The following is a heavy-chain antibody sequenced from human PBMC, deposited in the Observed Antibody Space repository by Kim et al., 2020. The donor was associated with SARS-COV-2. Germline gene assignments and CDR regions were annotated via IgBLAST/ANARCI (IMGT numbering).Heavy chain of an antibody. CDR2: VNNGGNA. CDR3: AKDHPSSGWPAFDF. J-gene: IGHJ4*02. Sequence: GGSLRLSCAASGFTFSSRAMSWVRQAPGKGPEWVASVNNGGNAYYADSVKGRFTVSRDITRNTLYLQMNSMRAEDTALYFCAKDHPSSGWPAFDFWGQGT. V-gene: IGHV3-23*01. CDR1: GFTFSSRA. D-gene: IGHD6-19*01.